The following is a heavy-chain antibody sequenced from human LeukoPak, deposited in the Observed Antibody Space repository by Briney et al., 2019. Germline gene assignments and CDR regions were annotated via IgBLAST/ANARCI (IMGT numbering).Heavy chain of an antibody. J-gene: IGHJ4*02. CDR3: ARDRGDIAAAGFDY. CDR2: INHSGST. D-gene: IGHD6-13*01. V-gene: IGHV4-34*01. Sequence: SETLSLTCTVYGGSFSGLYWSWIRQPPGKGLEWIGEINHSGSTNYNPSLQSRVTISVDTSKNQFSLNLTSVTAADTAVYYCARDRGDIAAAGFDYWGQGTLVTVSS. CDR1: GGSFSGLY.